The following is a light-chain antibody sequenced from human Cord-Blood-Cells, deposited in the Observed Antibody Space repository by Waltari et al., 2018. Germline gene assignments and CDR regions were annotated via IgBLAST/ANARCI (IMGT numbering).Light chain of an antibody. V-gene: IGKV4-1*01. CDR3: QQYYSTPRT. Sequence: DIVMTQSPDSLAVSLGERATINCKSSQSVLYSSNNKNYLAWYQQKPGQPPKLLIYWASTRESGVPDRVSGSWSGTDFTLTISSLQAEDVAVYYCQQYYSTPRTFGQGTKVEIK. CDR2: WAS. J-gene: IGKJ1*01. CDR1: QSVLYSSNNKNY.